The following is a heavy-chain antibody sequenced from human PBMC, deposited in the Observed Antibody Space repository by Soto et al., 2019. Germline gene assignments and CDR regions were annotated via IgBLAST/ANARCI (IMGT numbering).Heavy chain of an antibody. CDR2: IYYSGST. CDR1: GGSISSYY. Sequence: SETLSLTCTVSGGSISSYYWSWIRQPPGKGLEWIGYIYYSGSTNYNPSLKSRVTISVDTPKNQFSLKLSSVTAADTAVYYCASFRRATIPYFDYWGQGTLVTVSS. J-gene: IGHJ4*02. CDR3: ASFRRATIPYFDY. V-gene: IGHV4-59*08. D-gene: IGHD5-12*01.